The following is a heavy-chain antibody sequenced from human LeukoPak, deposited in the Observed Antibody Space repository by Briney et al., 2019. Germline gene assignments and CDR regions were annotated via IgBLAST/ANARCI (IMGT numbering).Heavy chain of an antibody. CDR3: ARVGQWLGFGFGY. D-gene: IGHD6-19*01. J-gene: IGHJ4*02. Sequence: ASVKVSCKASGYTFTSYGISWVRQAPGQGLEWMGWINPNSGGTNYAQKFQGRVTMTRDTSISTAYMELSRLRSDDTAVYYCARVGQWLGFGFGYWGQGTLVTVSS. V-gene: IGHV1-2*02. CDR2: INPNSGGT. CDR1: GYTFTSYG.